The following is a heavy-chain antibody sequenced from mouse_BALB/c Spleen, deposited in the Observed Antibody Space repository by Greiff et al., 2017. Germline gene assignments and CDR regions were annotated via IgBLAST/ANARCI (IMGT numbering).Heavy chain of an antibody. CDR3: TRVESYYGNFFAY. D-gene: IGHD2-10*01. CDR1: GYTFTSYY. Sequence: VQLQQSGAELVKPGASVKLSCKASGYTFTSYYMYWVKQRPGQGLEWIGGINPSNGGTNFNEKFKSKATLTVDKSSSTAYMQLSSLTSEDSAVYYCTRVESYYGNFFAYWGQGTLVTVSA. J-gene: IGHJ3*01. CDR2: INPSNGGT. V-gene: IGHV1S81*02.